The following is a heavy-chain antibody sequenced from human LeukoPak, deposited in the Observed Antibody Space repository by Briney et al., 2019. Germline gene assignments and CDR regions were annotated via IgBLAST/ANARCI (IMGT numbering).Heavy chain of an antibody. D-gene: IGHD5-18*01. CDR1: GGSISSYY. Sequence: SETLSLTCTVSGGSISSYYWSWIRQPPGKGLEWIGYIYYSGSTNYNPSLKSRVTISVDTSKIQFSLKLSSVTAADTAVYYCAKGGYSYGDPQNDYWGQGTLVTVSS. CDR2: IYYSGST. V-gene: IGHV4-59*01. J-gene: IGHJ4*02. CDR3: AKGGYSYGDPQNDY.